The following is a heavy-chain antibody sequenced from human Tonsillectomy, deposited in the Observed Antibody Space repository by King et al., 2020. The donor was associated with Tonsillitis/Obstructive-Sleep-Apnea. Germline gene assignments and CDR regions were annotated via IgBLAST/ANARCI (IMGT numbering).Heavy chain of an antibody. V-gene: IGHV3-30*04. CDR1: GFTFSSYA. J-gene: IGHJ6*03. CDR2: ISYDGTNK. D-gene: IGHD6-13*01. CDR3: ARDTAAHDYYYMDD. Sequence: VQLVESGGGVVQPGRSLRLSCVASGFTFSSYAMHWVRQAPGKGLEWVAIISYDGTNKYYADSVKGRFTISRDNPKNTLYLQMNSLRAEDTAVYYCARDTAAHDYYYMDDWGKGTTVTVSS.